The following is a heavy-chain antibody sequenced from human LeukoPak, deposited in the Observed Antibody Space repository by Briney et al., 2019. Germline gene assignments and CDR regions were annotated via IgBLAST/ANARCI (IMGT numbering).Heavy chain of an antibody. CDR3: ARVRRELMDYSFDY. CDR2: INPNSGGT. D-gene: IGHD2-8*01. J-gene: IGHJ4*02. Sequence: ASVKVSCKASGYTFTGYYMHWVRQAPGQGLEWMGWINPNSGGTNYAQKFQGRVTMTRDTSISTAYMELRSLRFDDTAVYYCARVRRELMDYSFDYWGQGTLVTVSS. V-gene: IGHV1-2*02. CDR1: GYTFTGYY.